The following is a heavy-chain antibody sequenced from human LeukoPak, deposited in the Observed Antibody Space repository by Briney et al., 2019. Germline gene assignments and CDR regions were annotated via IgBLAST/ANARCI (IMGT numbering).Heavy chain of an antibody. CDR1: GGTFSSYA. CDR2: IIPIFGTA. J-gene: IGHJ4*02. V-gene: IGHV1-69*13. CDR3: ARNDYGDFTLSY. Sequence: GPSVKVSCKASGGTFSSYAISWVRQAPGQGLEWMGGIIPIFGTANYAQKFQGRVTITADESTSTAYMELSSLRSEDTAVYYCARNDYGDFTLSYWCQGTLVTVSS. D-gene: IGHD4-17*01.